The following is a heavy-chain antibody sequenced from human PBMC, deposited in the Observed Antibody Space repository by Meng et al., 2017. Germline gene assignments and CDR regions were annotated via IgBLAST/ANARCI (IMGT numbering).Heavy chain of an antibody. Sequence: QVQLPESGPGLCKPSGTLSLTCAVSGGSISSSNWWSWVRQPPGKGLEWIGEINHSGSTNYNPSLKSRVTISVDTSKNQFSLKLSSVTAADTAVYYCARGPGRYYYGSGSYHRGFDYWGQGTLVTVSS. J-gene: IGHJ4*02. D-gene: IGHD3-10*01. CDR3: ARGPGRYYYGSGSYHRGFDY. CDR2: INHSGST. CDR1: GGSISSSNW. V-gene: IGHV4-4*02.